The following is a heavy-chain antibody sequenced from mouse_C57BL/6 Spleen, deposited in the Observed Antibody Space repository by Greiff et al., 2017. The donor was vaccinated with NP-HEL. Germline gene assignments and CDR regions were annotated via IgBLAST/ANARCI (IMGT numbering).Heavy chain of an antibody. CDR3: ARSVYDYDDVVDY. V-gene: IGHV1-58*01. CDR1: GYTFTSYG. CDR2: IYIGNGYT. J-gene: IGHJ2*01. Sequence: VQLQQSGAELVRPGSSVKMSCKTSGYTFTSYGINWVKQRPGQGLEWIGYIYIGNGYTEYSEKFKGKATLTSDTSSSTAYMQLSSLTSEDSAIYFCARSVYDYDDVVDYWGQGTTLTVSS. D-gene: IGHD2-4*01.